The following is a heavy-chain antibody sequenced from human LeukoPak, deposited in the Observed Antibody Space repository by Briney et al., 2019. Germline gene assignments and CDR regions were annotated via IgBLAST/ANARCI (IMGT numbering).Heavy chain of an antibody. J-gene: IGHJ4*02. Sequence: GGSLRLSCAASGFTFSSYWMHWVRQAPGKGLVWVSRINSDGSSTSYADSVKGRFTISRDNAKNTLYLQMNSLRAEDTAVYYCARVHQRWLQPSFFDYWGQGTLVTVSS. CDR3: ARVHQRWLQPSFFDY. D-gene: IGHD5-24*01. V-gene: IGHV3-74*01. CDR2: INSDGSST. CDR1: GFTFSSYW.